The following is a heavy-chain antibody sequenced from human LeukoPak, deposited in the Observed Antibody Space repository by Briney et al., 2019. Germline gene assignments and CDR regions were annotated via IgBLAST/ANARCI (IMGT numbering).Heavy chain of an antibody. CDR3: ARVPDIVVVPAAIGDAFDI. Sequence: SETLSLTCTVSGGSLSSSSYYWGWISQPPGKGLEWIGRIYYSGSTYYNPSLKSRVTISVDTSKNQFSLKLSSVTAADTAVYYCARVPDIVVVPAAIGDAFDIWGQGTMVTVSS. V-gene: IGHV4-39*07. J-gene: IGHJ3*02. CDR1: GGSLSSSSYY. CDR2: IYYSGST. D-gene: IGHD2-2*01.